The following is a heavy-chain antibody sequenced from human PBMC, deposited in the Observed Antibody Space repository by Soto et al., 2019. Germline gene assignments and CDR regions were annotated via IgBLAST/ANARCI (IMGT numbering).Heavy chain of an antibody. D-gene: IGHD3-3*01. CDR2: IDWDDDK. Sequence: GSGPTLVNPTQTLTLTCTFSGFSLSTSGMCVSWIRQPPGKALEWLARIDWDDDKYYSTSLKTRLTISKDTSKNQVVLTMTNMDPVDTATYYCARIRMEGLQWSGYHFYMDVWGKGTTVTVSS. J-gene: IGHJ6*03. CDR3: ARIRMEGLQWSGYHFYMDV. CDR1: GFSLSTSGMC. V-gene: IGHV2-70*11.